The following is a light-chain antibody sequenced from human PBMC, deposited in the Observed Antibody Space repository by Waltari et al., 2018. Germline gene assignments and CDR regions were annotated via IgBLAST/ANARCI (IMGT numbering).Light chain of an antibody. CDR3: QQLNDYPCS. Sequence: DIQLTQSPSFLSVYVGDKVFITCRASQDIGSAVAWYQQKPAKAPKLLIYATSTLQTGVSSIFSASGADTEYTLTFSGLQREDFASYYCQQLNDYPCSFGQGTRLEIK. V-gene: IGKV1-9*01. CDR2: ATS. J-gene: IGKJ2*02. CDR1: QDIGSA.